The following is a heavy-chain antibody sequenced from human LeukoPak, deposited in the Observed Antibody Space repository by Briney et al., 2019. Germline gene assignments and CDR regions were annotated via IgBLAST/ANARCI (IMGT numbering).Heavy chain of an antibody. Sequence: SQTLSLTCAISGDSVSSNSAAWNWIRQSPSRGLEWLGRTYYRSKWYNDYAVSVKSRITINPDTSKNQFSLKLSSVTAADTAVYYCARERNYDILTGSDAFDIWGQGTMVTVSS. CDR2: TYYRSKWYN. V-gene: IGHV6-1*01. CDR3: ARERNYDILTGSDAFDI. J-gene: IGHJ3*02. CDR1: GDSVSSNSAA. D-gene: IGHD3-9*01.